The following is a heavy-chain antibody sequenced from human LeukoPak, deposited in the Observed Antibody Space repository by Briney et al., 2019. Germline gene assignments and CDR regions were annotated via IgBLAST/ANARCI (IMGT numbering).Heavy chain of an antibody. V-gene: IGHV4-39*01. Sequence: SETLFLTCTVSGGSISSSSYYWGWIRQPPGKGLEWIGSIYYSGSTYYNPSLKSRVTISVDTSKNQFSLKLGSVTAADTAVYYCARHSYYYDSSGYRYDAFDIWGQGTMVTVSS. CDR2: IYYSGST. CDR1: GGSISSSSYY. J-gene: IGHJ3*02. D-gene: IGHD3-22*01. CDR3: ARHSYYYDSSGYRYDAFDI.